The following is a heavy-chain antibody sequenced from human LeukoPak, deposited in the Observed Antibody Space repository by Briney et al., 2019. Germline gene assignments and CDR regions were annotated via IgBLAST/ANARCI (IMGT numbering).Heavy chain of an antibody. CDR3: ARGSRNYNNYEGADY. CDR1: GVAFSGYY. V-gene: IGHV4-34*01. Sequence: PSETLSLTCAVYGVAFSGYYWSWIRQPPGKGLEWIGEINHSGDTKYNPSLKRRVSMSVDVSKDQFSLKLTSLTAADTAVYYCARGSRNYNNYEGADYWGQGTLVTVSS. J-gene: IGHJ4*02. CDR2: INHSGDT. D-gene: IGHD4-11*01.